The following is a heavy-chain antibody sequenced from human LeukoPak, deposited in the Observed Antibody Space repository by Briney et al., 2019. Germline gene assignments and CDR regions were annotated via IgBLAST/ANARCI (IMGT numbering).Heavy chain of an antibody. CDR3: ARVRWGGLYYFDY. V-gene: IGHV3-23*01. CDR2: ISGSGGST. CDR1: GFTFSSYG. D-gene: IGHD3-16*01. J-gene: IGHJ4*02. Sequence: PGGSLRLSCAASGFTFSSYGMSWVRQAPGKGLEWVSAISGSGGSTSYADSVKGRFTISRDNAKNTLYLQMNSLRAEDTAVYYCARVRWGGLYYFDYWGQGTLVTVSS.